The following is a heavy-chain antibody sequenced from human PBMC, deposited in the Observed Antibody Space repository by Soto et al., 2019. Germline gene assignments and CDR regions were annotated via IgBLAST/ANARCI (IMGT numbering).Heavy chain of an antibody. J-gene: IGHJ1*01. V-gene: IGHV2-5*02. CDR1: GFSLSTSGVG. CDR2: IYWDDDK. D-gene: IGHD6-19*01. CDR3: ARTYSSGWFVEYFQH. Sequence: SGPTLVNPTQTLTLTCTFSGFSLSTSGVGVGWIRQPPGKALEWLALIYWDDDKRYSPSLKSRLTITKDTSKNQVVLTMTNMDPVDTATYYCARTYSSGWFVEYFQHWGQGTLVTVSS.